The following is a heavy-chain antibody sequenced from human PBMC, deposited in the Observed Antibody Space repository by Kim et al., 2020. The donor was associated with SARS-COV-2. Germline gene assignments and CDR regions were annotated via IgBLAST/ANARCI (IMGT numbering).Heavy chain of an antibody. CDR3: ARHTSGSHAY. J-gene: IGHJ4*02. CDR1: GGSISSSSYY. CDR2: IYKSGST. D-gene: IGHD1-26*01. V-gene: IGHV4-39*01. Sequence: SDTLSLTCTVSGGSISSSSYYWGWIRQPPGKGLEWIGSIYKSGSTFYTPSLKSRVTISVDTSLNQFSLTLSSVTAADTAVYYCARHTSGSHAYWGQGTLVTVSS.